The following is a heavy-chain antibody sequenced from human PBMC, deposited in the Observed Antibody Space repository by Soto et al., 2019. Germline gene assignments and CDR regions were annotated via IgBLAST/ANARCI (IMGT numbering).Heavy chain of an antibody. CDR1: SGSISVTNVF. V-gene: IGHV4-39*01. CDR3: ARITGRNLDY. CDR2: IDYSGTA. J-gene: IGHJ4*02. D-gene: IGHD1-20*01. Sequence: CETLSLTCTVSSGSISVTNVFWCGFRQPPGKGLERIGNIDYSGTAYFSPSLATRVTFHVDTSKNQFSLTLYSVTAADTAVYYCARITGRNLDYWGQGILVTVSS.